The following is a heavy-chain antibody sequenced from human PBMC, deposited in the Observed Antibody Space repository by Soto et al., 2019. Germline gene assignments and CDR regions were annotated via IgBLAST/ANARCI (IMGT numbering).Heavy chain of an antibody. CDR1: GGSISSSSYY. CDR3: ARPIERVRYDAFDI. Sequence: PSETLSLTCTVSGGSISSSSYYWGWIRQPPGKGLEWIGSIYYSGSTYYNPSLKSRVTISVDTSKNQFSLKLSSVTAADTAVYYCARPIERVRYDAFDIWGQGTMVTVSS. V-gene: IGHV4-39*01. CDR2: IYYSGST. J-gene: IGHJ3*02.